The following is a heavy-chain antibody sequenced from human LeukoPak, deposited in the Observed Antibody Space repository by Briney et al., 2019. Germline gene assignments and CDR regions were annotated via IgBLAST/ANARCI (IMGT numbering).Heavy chain of an antibody. J-gene: IGHJ4*02. CDR1: GFTFSSYA. CDR2: ISGSGTNT. V-gene: IGHV3-23*01. CDR3: VKHSAPVLAAARFDY. D-gene: IGHD2-2*01. Sequence: GGSLRLSCAASGFTFSSYAMSWVRQAPGKGLEWVSVISGSGTNTYYADSVKGRFTISRDNSKNILYLQMNSLRAEDTALYYCVKHSAPVLAAARFDYWGQGNLVTVSS.